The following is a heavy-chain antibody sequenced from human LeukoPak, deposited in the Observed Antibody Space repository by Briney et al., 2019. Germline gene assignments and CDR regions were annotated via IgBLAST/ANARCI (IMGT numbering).Heavy chain of an antibody. V-gene: IGHV4-38-2*02. CDR2: IYYSGST. CDR1: GYSISSGYY. Sequence: SETLSLTCTVSGYSISSGYYWGWIRQPPGKGLEWIGSIYYSGSTYYNPSLRSRVTISVDTSKNQFSLKLSSVTAADTAVYYCARIRITIFGVAVRAEYFQHWGQGTLVTVSS. J-gene: IGHJ1*01. CDR3: ARIRITIFGVAVRAEYFQH. D-gene: IGHD3-3*01.